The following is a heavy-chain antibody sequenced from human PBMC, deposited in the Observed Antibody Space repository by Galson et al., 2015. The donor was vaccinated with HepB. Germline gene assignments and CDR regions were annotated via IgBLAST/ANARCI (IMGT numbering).Heavy chain of an antibody. CDR3: AKGGSGRRDAFDI. CDR1: GFTFSSYA. CDR2: ISGSGGST. D-gene: IGHD3-16*01. Sequence: SLRLSCAASGFTFSSYAMSWVRQAPGKGLEWVSAISGSGGSTYYADSVKGRFTISRDNSKNTLYLQMYSLRAEDTAVYYCAKGGSGRRDAFDIWGQGTMVTVSS. J-gene: IGHJ3*02. V-gene: IGHV3-23*01.